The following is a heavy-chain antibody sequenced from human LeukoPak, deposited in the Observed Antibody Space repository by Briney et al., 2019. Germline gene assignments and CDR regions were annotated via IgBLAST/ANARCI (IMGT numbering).Heavy chain of an antibody. Sequence: GGSLRLSCAASGFTFSSYWMSWVRQAPGKGLEWVANIKQDGSEKYYVDSVKGRFTISRDNAKNSLYLQKNSLRAEDTAVYYCARDNGYYDFWSGYDRYFDYWGQGTLVTVSS. J-gene: IGHJ4*02. CDR2: IKQDGSEK. D-gene: IGHD3-3*01. V-gene: IGHV3-7*05. CDR3: ARDNGYYDFWSGYDRYFDY. CDR1: GFTFSSYW.